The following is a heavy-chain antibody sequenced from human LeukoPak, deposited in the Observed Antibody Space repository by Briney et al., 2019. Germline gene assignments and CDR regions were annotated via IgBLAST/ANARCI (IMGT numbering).Heavy chain of an antibody. J-gene: IGHJ4*02. D-gene: IGHD1-26*01. CDR2: ISSSSSYI. Sequence: GGSPRLSCAASGFTFSSYSMNWVRQAPGKGLEWVSSISSSSSYIYYAGSVKGRFTISRDNAKNSLYLQMNSLRAEDTAVYYCARGRYSGTYLLDYWGQGTLVTVSS. V-gene: IGHV3-21*01. CDR3: ARGRYSGTYLLDY. CDR1: GFTFSSYS.